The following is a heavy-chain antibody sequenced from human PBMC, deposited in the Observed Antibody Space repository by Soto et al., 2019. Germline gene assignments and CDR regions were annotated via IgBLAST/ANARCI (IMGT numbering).Heavy chain of an antibody. CDR1: GYTFTSYY. Sequence: QVQLVQSGAEVKKPGASVKVSCKASGYTFTSYYMHWVRQAPGQGLEWMGIINPSGGSISYAQKFQGRVTMTRDTSTSTVYMELSSLISEDTAVYYCARVVYSGYDTFDYWGQGTLVTVSS. CDR3: ARVVYSGYDTFDY. D-gene: IGHD5-12*01. CDR2: INPSGGSI. V-gene: IGHV1-46*03. J-gene: IGHJ4*02.